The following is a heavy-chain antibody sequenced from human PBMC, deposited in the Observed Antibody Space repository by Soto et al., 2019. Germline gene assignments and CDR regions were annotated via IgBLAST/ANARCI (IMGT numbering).Heavy chain of an antibody. V-gene: IGHV3-66*01. J-gene: IGHJ4*02. CDR1: GFTVSSNY. CDR2: IYCGGTI. Sequence: EVQLVESGGGLVQPGGSLRLSCVVSGFTVSSNYMSWVRQAPGKGLEWVSVIYCGGTIYYADSVKGRFTISRDNSKNTLYLQMNSLRAEDTAVYYCARDPTKVNWGQGTLVTVSS. CDR3: ARDPTKVN.